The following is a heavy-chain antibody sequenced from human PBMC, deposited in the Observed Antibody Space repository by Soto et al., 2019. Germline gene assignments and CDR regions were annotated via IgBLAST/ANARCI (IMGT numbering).Heavy chain of an antibody. Sequence: SVKVSCKASGGTFSSYAISWVRQAPGQGLEWMGGIIPIFGTANYAQKFQGRVTITADESTSTAYMELSSLRSEDTAVYYCARYPGIAVAGNWFDPWGQGTLVTVSS. J-gene: IGHJ5*02. CDR1: GGTFSSYA. CDR3: ARYPGIAVAGNWFDP. CDR2: IIPIFGTA. D-gene: IGHD6-19*01. V-gene: IGHV1-69*13.